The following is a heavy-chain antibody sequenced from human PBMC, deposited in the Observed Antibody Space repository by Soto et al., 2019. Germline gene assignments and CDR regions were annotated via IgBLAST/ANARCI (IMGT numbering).Heavy chain of an antibody. J-gene: IGHJ4*02. CDR2: IKSDASTI. CDR1: GFTFSSYW. CDR3: VRGGSANYYGLFDS. D-gene: IGHD1-26*01. Sequence: EVQLVESGGGLVQPGGSLRLSCAASGFTFSSYWMHWVRQVPGKGLVWVSRIKSDASTIMYADSVKGRFTISRDNAKNTLYLQVNSLRPEDTAVYYCVRGGSANYYGLFDSLGQGTLVTVSS. V-gene: IGHV3-74*03.